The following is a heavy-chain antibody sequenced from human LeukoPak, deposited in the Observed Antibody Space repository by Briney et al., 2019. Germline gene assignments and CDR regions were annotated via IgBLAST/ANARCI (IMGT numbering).Heavy chain of an antibody. J-gene: IGHJ4*02. CDR1: GITFSSSA. Sequence: PGGSLRLSCVAAGITFSSSAMSWVRQAPGKGLEWVSHISSTGATTYYADSVKGRFTISRDNSKNTLYLQMNSLRAEDTAVYYCAKVTPASYYFDYWGQGTLVTVSS. D-gene: IGHD4-17*01. CDR3: AKVTPASYYFDY. CDR2: ISSTGATT. V-gene: IGHV3-23*01.